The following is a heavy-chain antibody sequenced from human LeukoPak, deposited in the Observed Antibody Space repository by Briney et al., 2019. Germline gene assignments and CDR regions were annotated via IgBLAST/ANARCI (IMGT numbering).Heavy chain of an antibody. V-gene: IGHV3-23*01. J-gene: IGHJ4*02. D-gene: IGHD4-17*01. CDR1: GFTFSSYA. CDR3: AKDGSYRLTTVTYNDY. Sequence: PGGSLRLSCAASGFTFSSYAMSWVRQAPGKGLEWVSAISGSGGSTYYADSVKGRFTISRDNSKNTLYLQMNSLRAEDTAVYYCAKDGSYRLTTVTYNDYWGQGTLVTVPS. CDR2: ISGSGGST.